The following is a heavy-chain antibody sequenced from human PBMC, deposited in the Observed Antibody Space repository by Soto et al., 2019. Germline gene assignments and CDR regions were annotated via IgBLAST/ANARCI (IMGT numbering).Heavy chain of an antibody. CDR2: INPNSGGT. D-gene: IGHD6-13*01. Sequence: ASVKVSCKASGYTFTGYYMHWVRQAPGQGLEWMGWINPNSGGTNYAQKFQGWVTMTRDTSISTAYMELSRLRSGDTAVYYCAREPGTAAGKGGDAFDIWGQGTMVTVSS. V-gene: IGHV1-2*04. CDR1: GYTFTGYY. J-gene: IGHJ3*02. CDR3: AREPGTAAGKGGDAFDI.